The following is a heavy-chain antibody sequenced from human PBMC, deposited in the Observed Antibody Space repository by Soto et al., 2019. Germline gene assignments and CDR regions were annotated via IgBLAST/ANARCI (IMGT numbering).Heavy chain of an antibody. CDR3: ARAGSSGWPNWFDP. V-gene: IGHV4-4*02. D-gene: IGHD6-19*01. CDR1: GGSISSSNW. Sequence: SETLSLTCAVSGGSISSSNWWSWVRQPPGKGLEWIGEIYHSGSTNYNPSLKSRVTISVDKSKNQFSLKLSSVTAADTAVYYCARAGSSGWPNWFDPWDQGTLDTVSP. CDR2: IYHSGST. J-gene: IGHJ5*02.